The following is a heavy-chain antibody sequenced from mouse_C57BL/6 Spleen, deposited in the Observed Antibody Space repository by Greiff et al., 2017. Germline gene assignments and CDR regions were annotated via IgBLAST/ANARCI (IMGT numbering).Heavy chain of an antibody. CDR2: IWGDGST. CDR1: GFSLTSNG. CDR3: AKGMPSYAMDY. V-gene: IGHV2-3*01. J-gene: IGHJ4*01. Sequence: FRRVDSEPGLLAPSQSLSITAPFPGFSLTSNGVSGVRQPPGKGLEWLGVIWGDGSTNYHSALISRLSISKDNSKSQVFLKLNSLQTDDTATYYCAKGMPSYAMDYWGQGTSVTVSS.